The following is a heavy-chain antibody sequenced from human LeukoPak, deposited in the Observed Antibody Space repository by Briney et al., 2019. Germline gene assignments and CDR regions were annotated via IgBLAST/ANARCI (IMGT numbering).Heavy chain of an antibody. D-gene: IGHD2-2*01. CDR3: ARDTYQPGRIDC. J-gene: IGHJ4*02. Sequence: PGGSLRLSCAASQFTFSLYAMNWVRQAPGKGLEWVSYINDVSGDIHYADSVKGRFTISRDNAKNTLYLQMNSLRAEDTAVYYCARDTYQPGRIDCWGQGTLVIVSS. CDR2: INDVSGDI. CDR1: QFTFSLYA. V-gene: IGHV3-21*05.